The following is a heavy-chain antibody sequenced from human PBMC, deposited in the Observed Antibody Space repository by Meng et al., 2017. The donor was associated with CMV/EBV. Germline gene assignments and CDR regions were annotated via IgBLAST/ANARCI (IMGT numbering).Heavy chain of an antibody. V-gene: IGHV3-74*01. CDR1: GFTFSTSW. CDR2: IDSDGSVS. J-gene: IGHJ3*02. D-gene: IGHD2-15*01. Sequence: LTRAASGFTFSTSWMHGVRQAPGKGLVWVARIDSDGSVSTYADSVKGRFTISRDNAKNTLYLQMNSLRAEDTAVYYCASARGVVRYAFDIWGQGTVVTVSS. CDR3: ASARGVVRYAFDI.